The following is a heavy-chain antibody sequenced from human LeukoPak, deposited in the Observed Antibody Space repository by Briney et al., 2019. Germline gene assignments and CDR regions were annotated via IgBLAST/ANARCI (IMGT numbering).Heavy chain of an antibody. Sequence: GGSLRLSCAASGFTFSSYAMSWVRQAPGKGLEWVSAISGSGGSTYYADSVKGRFTISRDNSKNTLYLQMNSLRAEDTAVYYCAKDSGRLRYFDRSPGPFDYWGQGTLVTVSS. CDR3: AKDSGRLRYFDRSPGPFDY. D-gene: IGHD3-9*01. CDR1: GFTFSSYA. CDR2: ISGSGGST. J-gene: IGHJ4*02. V-gene: IGHV3-23*01.